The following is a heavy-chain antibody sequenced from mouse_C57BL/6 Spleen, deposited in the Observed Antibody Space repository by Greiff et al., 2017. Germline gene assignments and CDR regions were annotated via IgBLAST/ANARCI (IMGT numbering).Heavy chain of an antibody. CDR2: IYPGDGAT. CDR1: GYAFSSYW. CDR3: ARGNYYGSLDY. D-gene: IGHD1-1*01. Sequence: QVQLQQSGAELVKPGASVKISCKASGYAFSSYWMNWVKQRPGKGLEWIGQIYPGDGATNYNGTFKGKATLTADKSSSTAYMQLSSLTSEDSAVYFCARGNYYGSLDYWGQGTTLTVSS. V-gene: IGHV1-80*01. J-gene: IGHJ2*01.